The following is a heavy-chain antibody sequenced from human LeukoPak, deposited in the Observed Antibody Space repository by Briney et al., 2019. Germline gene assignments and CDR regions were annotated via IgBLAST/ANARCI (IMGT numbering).Heavy chain of an antibody. V-gene: IGHV3-30*04. J-gene: IGHJ4*02. CDR2: ISYDGSNK. CDR1: GFTFSSYA. D-gene: IGHD3-16*01. Sequence: PGGSLRLSCAASGFTFSSYAMHWVRQAPGKGLEWVAVISYDGSNKYYADSVKGRFTISRDNAKNSLNLQMNSLRAEDTALYYCARGSDYDYWGQGTQVTVSS. CDR3: ARGSDYDY.